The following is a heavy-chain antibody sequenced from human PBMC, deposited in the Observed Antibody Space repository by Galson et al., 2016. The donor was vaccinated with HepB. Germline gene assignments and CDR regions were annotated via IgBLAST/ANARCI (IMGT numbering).Heavy chain of an antibody. V-gene: IGHV4-59*01. J-gene: IGHJ4*02. Sequence: ETLSLTCTVSGDSMSGYQWTWIRQPPGKGLEWIGHIHYSGNTNYSPSLKSRVTISLDTSKNQFSLKLTSVTAADTAVYYCAREASSGSPSRLDYWGQGTLVTVSS. CDR1: GDSMSGYQ. D-gene: IGHD3-22*01. CDR2: IHYSGNT. CDR3: AREASSGSPSRLDY.